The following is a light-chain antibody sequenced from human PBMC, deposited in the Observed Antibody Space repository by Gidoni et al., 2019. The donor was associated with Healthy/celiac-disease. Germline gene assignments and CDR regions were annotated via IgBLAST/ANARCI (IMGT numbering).Light chain of an antibody. V-gene: IGKV4-1*01. CDR2: WAS. CDR1: QSVLYSSNNKNY. Sequence: DIVMTQCPDSLAVSLGERATINCKSSQSVLYSSNNKNYLAWYQQKPGQPPKLLIYWASTRESGVPDRFSGSGSGTDFTPTISSLQAEDVAVYYCQQYYSTPLTFGGGTKVEIK. J-gene: IGKJ4*01. CDR3: QQYYSTPLT.